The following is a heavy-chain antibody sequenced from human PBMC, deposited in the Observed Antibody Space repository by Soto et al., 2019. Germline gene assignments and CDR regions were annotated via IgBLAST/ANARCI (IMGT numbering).Heavy chain of an antibody. V-gene: IGHV3-53*01. CDR3: ATQRGGGGY. CDR2: IYSGGYT. D-gene: IGHD3-10*01. J-gene: IGHJ4*02. CDR1: GFTVSNNY. Sequence: EVQLVESGGGLIQPGGSLRLSCAVSGFTVSNNYMSWVRQAPGKGLEGVSVIYSGGYTAYGDSVKGRFTISRDNSKNKLYLQKKSLGAEGPAVFSCATQRGGGGYWGQGTLVTVSS.